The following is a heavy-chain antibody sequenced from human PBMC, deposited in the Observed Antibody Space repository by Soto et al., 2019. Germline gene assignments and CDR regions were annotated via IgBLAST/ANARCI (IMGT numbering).Heavy chain of an antibody. D-gene: IGHD5-12*01. CDR3: ARDRSMDGYNSRSFDY. Sequence: QVQLVQSGAEVKKPGSSVKVSCKASGGPFSSFGFNWVRQAPGQGLEWMGGIIPLFGTANYAEKFQGRVTISADEGTSTASMELIGLRSEDTAIYYCARDRSMDGYNSRSFDYWGQGTLVTVS. CDR1: GGPFSSFG. CDR2: IIPLFGTA. V-gene: IGHV1-69*01. J-gene: IGHJ4*02.